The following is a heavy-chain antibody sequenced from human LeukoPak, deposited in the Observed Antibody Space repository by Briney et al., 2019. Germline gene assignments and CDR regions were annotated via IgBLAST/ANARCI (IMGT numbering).Heavy chain of an antibody. V-gene: IGHV4-4*02. CDR3: ARKTVTGFTYFDY. Sequence: SSGTLSLTCAVSGASISSNNWWSWVRQPPGKGLEWIGEIHHSGSTNFNPSLKSRVTISVDKSKNQFSLKLSSVTAADTAVYYCARKTVTGFTYFDYWGQGTLVTVS. D-gene: IGHD3-9*01. CDR1: GASISSNNW. J-gene: IGHJ4*02. CDR2: IHHSGST.